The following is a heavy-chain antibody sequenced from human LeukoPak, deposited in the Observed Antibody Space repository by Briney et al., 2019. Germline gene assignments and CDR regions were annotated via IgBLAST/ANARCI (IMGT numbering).Heavy chain of an antibody. CDR3: ASHCGGDCYASTDD. CDR2: INAYNGNT. Sequence: ASVKVSCKASGYTFTKNGIHWVRQAPGQGLEWMGWINAYNGNTNYAQKLQGRVTMTTDTSTSTAYMELRSLRSDDTAVYYCASHCGGDCYASTDDWSEGTLVTVSA. CDR1: GYTFTKNG. J-gene: IGHJ4*02. D-gene: IGHD2-21*02. V-gene: IGHV1-18*01.